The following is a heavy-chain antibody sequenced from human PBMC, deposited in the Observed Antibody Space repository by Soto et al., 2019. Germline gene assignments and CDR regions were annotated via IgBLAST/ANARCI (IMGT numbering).Heavy chain of an antibody. CDR3: IWCFAF. D-gene: IGHD2-8*02. Sequence: PGGSLRLSCITSGFPFANFLMSWFRQAPGKGLEWVGFIRSQPYGGTTQYAPSVSGRFIISRDDSKGILYLQMNSLTTEDSGVYYCIWCFAFWGQGTLVTVSS. J-gene: IGHJ4*02. V-gene: IGHV3-49*03. CDR2: IRSQPYGGTT. CDR1: GFPFANFL.